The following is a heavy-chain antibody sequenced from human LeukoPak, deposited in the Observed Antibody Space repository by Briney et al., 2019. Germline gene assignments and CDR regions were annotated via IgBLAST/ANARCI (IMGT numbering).Heavy chain of an antibody. V-gene: IGHV1-69*02. CDR2: IIPILGIA. Sequence: SVKVSCKASGGTFSSYTISWVRQAPGQGLEWMGRIIPILGIANYAQKFQGRVTITADKSTSSAYMELSSLRSEDTAVYYCARTPTYYDFWSGYALFDYWGQGTLVTVSS. CDR3: ARTPTYYDFWSGYALFDY. CDR1: GGTFSSYT. J-gene: IGHJ4*02. D-gene: IGHD3-3*01.